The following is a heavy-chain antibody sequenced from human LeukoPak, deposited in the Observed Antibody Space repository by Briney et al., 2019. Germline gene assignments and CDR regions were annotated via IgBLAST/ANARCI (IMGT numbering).Heavy chain of an antibody. CDR1: GYTFTSYG. CDR3: ARVDYGDYVYYFDY. CDR2: ISAYNSNT. Sequence: ASVKVSCKASGYTFTSYGISWVRQAPGQGLEWMGWISAYNSNTNYAQKLQGRVTMTTDTSTSTAYMELRSLRSDDTAVYYCARVDYGDYVYYFDYWGQGTLVTVSS. D-gene: IGHD4-17*01. J-gene: IGHJ4*02. V-gene: IGHV1-18*01.